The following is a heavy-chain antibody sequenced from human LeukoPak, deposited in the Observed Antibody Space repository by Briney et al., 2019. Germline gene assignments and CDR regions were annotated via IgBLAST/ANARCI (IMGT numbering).Heavy chain of an antibody. V-gene: IGHV3-49*03. Sequence: GGSLRLSCAASGFTFISYWMSWLRQAPGKGLEWVGFIRSKIYGGTPEYAASVKGRFTISRDDSKGIAYLQMDSLKTEDTAVYYCTRDQTPYYWGQGTLVTVSS. CDR1: GFTFISYW. CDR2: IRSKIYGGTP. CDR3: TRDQTPYY. J-gene: IGHJ4*02.